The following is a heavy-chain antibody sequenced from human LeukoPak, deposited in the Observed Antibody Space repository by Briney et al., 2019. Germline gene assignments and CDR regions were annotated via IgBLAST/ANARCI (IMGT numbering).Heavy chain of an antibody. D-gene: IGHD5-18*01. CDR2: IKQDGSEK. V-gene: IGHV3-7*01. Sequence: PGGSLRLSCAASGFTFSSYWMSWVRQAPGKGLEWVANIKQDGSEKYYVDSVKGRFTISRDNAKNSLYLQMNSLRAEDTAVYYCARARGEVYSYGYQGARYYMNVWGKGTTVTVSS. CDR3: ARARGEVYSYGYQGARYYMNV. CDR1: GFTFSSYW. J-gene: IGHJ6*03.